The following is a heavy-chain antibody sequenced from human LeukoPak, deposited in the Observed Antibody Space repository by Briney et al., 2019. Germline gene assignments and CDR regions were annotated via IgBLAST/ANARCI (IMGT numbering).Heavy chain of an antibody. CDR1: GFTFSSFW. CDR2: ISGNSSYK. J-gene: IGHJ4*02. V-gene: IGHV3-21*01. D-gene: IGHD3-22*01. CDR3: ARDPHYYDSSGNYGGFEY. Sequence: GGSLILSCAASGFTFSSFWMTWVRQAPGKGLQWVSSISGNSSYKYYADSVKGRFTISRDNAKNSLYLQMNSLRAEDTAVYYCARDPHYYDSSGNYGGFEYWGQGTLVTVSS.